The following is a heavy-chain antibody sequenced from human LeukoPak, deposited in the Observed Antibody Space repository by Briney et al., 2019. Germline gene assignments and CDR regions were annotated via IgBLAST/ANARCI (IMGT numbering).Heavy chain of an antibody. V-gene: IGHV1-2*02. Sequence: ASVKVCCKASGYTFTGYYMHWVRQAPGQGLEWMGWINPNSGGTNYAQKFQGRVTMTRDTSISTAYMELSRLRSDDTAVYYCAREVAVAGTGDYWGQGTLVTVSS. CDR3: AREVAVAGTGDY. CDR2: INPNSGGT. J-gene: IGHJ4*02. D-gene: IGHD6-19*01. CDR1: GYTFTGYY.